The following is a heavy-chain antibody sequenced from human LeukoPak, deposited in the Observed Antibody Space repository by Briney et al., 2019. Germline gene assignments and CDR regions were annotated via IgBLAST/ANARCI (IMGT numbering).Heavy chain of an antibody. CDR2: MNPNSGNT. D-gene: IGHD3-22*01. Sequence: GASVKVSCKASGYTFTSYDINWVRQATGQGLEWMGWMNPNSGNTGYAQKFQGRVTMTRDTSISTAYMELSRLRSDDTAVYYCARYLYYYYDSSGYYNYFDYWGQGTLVTVSS. J-gene: IGHJ4*02. CDR1: GYTFTSYD. CDR3: ARYLYYYYDSSGYYNYFDY. V-gene: IGHV1-8*01.